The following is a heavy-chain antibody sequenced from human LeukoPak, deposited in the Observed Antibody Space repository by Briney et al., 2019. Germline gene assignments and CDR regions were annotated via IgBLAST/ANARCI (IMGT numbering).Heavy chain of an antibody. CDR3: ARGMHASKYYFDY. Sequence: SETLSLTCAVSGYSISSGYYWGWIRQPPGKGLEWIGRIYTSGSTNYNPSLKSRVTMSVDTSKNQFSLKLSPVTAADTAVYYCARGMHASKYYFDYWGQGTLVTVSS. V-gene: IGHV4-38-2*01. CDR1: GYSISSGYY. CDR2: IYTSGST. J-gene: IGHJ4*02.